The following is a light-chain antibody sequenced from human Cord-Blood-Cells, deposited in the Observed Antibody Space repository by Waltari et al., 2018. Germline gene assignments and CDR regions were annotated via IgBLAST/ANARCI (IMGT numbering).Light chain of an antibody. CDR1: QSISSY. CDR3: QQSYSTPWT. Sequence: DFKLTQSPSSLSAFVGARVTITCRASQSISSYLNWYQQKPGKAPKLLIYAASSLQSGVPSRFSGSGSGTDFTLTISSLQPEDFATYYCQQSYSTPWTFGQGTKVEIK. J-gene: IGKJ1*01. V-gene: IGKV1-39*01. CDR2: AAS.